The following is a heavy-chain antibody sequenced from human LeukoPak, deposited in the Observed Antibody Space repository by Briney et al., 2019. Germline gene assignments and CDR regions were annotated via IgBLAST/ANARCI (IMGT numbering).Heavy chain of an antibody. Sequence: ASVKVSCEASGYTFTGYYMHWVRQAPGQGLEWMGWINPNSGGTNYAQKFQGRVTMTRDTSISTAYMELSRLRSDDTAVYYCARDMSNIAAAESSFAFDIWGQGTMVTVSS. J-gene: IGHJ3*02. V-gene: IGHV1-2*02. D-gene: IGHD6-13*01. CDR2: INPNSGGT. CDR1: GYTFTGYY. CDR3: ARDMSNIAAAESSFAFDI.